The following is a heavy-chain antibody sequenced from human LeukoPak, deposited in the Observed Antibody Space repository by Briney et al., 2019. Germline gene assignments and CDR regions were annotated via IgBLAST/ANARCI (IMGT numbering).Heavy chain of an antibody. J-gene: IGHJ4*02. D-gene: IGHD3-22*01. CDR3: ARVLRDYYDSSGPEQFDY. CDR1: GGSISSGVYY. Sequence: PSQTLSLTCTVSGGSISSGVYYWSWIRQHPGKGLEWIGYIYYSGSTYYNPSLKSRVTISVDTSKNQFSLKLSSVTAADTAVYYCARVLRDYYDSSGPEQFDYWGQGTLVTVSS. V-gene: IGHV4-31*03. CDR2: IYYSGST.